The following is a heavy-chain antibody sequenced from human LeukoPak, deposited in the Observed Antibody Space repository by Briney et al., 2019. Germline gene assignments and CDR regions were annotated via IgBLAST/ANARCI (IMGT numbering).Heavy chain of an antibody. D-gene: IGHD6-19*01. CDR2: INWDGGSS. CDR3: ARDLVAVAGTLRFDP. J-gene: IGHJ5*02. Sequence: GGSLRRSCAASGFTFDDYGMTWVRQAPGKGLEWVSGINWDGGSSGYADSVKGRFTISRDNAKNSLYLQMNSLRAEDTALYYCARDLVAVAGTLRFDPWGQGTLVTVSS. CDR1: GFTFDDYG. V-gene: IGHV3-20*04.